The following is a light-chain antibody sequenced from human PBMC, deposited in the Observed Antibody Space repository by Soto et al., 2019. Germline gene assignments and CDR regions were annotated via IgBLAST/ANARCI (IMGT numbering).Light chain of an antibody. J-gene: IGKJ4*01. Sequence: EIVLKQSPGALSLSPGERATLSCRASQSVSSSYLAWYQQKPGQAPRLLIYGASSRATGIPDRFSGSGSGTDFTLTISRLEPEDFAVYYCQQYGSSSPLTFGGGTKVDI. CDR2: GAS. V-gene: IGKV3-20*01. CDR3: QQYGSSSPLT. CDR1: QSVSSSY.